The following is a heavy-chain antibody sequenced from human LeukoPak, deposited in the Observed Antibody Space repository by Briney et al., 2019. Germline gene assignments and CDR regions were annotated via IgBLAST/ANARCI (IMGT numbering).Heavy chain of an antibody. J-gene: IGHJ4*02. D-gene: IGHD1-26*01. Sequence: GGSLRLSCAASGFTFSSYSMNWVRQAPGKGLEWVSSISSSSSYIYYADSVKGRFTISRDNAKNSLYLQMNSLRAEDAAVYYCAREEYSGSYYFDYWGQGTLVTVSS. V-gene: IGHV3-21*01. CDR3: AREEYSGSYYFDY. CDR1: GFTFSSYS. CDR2: ISSSSSYI.